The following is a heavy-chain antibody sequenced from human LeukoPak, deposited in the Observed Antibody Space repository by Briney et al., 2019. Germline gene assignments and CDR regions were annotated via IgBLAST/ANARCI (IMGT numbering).Heavy chain of an antibody. CDR3: ADLGYSD. CDR2: IRSDASYR. J-gene: IGHJ4*02. D-gene: IGHD5-18*01. Sequence: GGSLRLSCTASGFTFTNSWVSWVRLAPGKGLEWVATIRSDASYRHYADSVRGRFTISRDNAKSSLYLEMNTLRVDDTAVYYCADLGYSDCGQGTLVTVSS. CDR1: GFTFTNSW. V-gene: IGHV3-7*01.